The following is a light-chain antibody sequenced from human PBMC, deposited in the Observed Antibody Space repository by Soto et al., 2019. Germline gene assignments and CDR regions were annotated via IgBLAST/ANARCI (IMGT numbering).Light chain of an antibody. CDR1: SSDVGGYKY. J-gene: IGLJ1*01. CDR3: SSYTSSSTLV. V-gene: IGLV2-14*01. Sequence: QSVLTQPASVSGFPGQSITISCTGTSSDVGGYKYVSWYQQHPRKAPKLMIYEVSNRPSGVSNRFSGSKSGNTASLTISGLQAEDEADYYCSSYTSSSTLVFGTGTKVTVL. CDR2: EVS.